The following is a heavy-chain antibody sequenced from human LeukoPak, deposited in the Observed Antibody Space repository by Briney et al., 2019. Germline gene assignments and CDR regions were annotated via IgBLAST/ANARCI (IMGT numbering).Heavy chain of an antibody. D-gene: IGHD3-22*01. Sequence: GGSLRLSCAASGFTFSSYSMNWDRQAPGKGLEWVSSISSSSTYIYYADSVKGRFTISRDNAKNSLNLQMNSLRAEDTAVYYCARDSLPDYYDSSGYPTRPLDCWGQGTLVTVSS. CDR3: ARDSLPDYYDSSGYPTRPLDC. J-gene: IGHJ4*02. CDR2: ISSSSTYI. CDR1: GFTFSSYS. V-gene: IGHV3-21*01.